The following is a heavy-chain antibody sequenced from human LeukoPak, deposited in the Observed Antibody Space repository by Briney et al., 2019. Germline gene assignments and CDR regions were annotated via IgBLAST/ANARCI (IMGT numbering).Heavy chain of an antibody. V-gene: IGHV3-9*01. CDR3: ARDPSFTVGYAFDI. J-gene: IGHJ3*02. D-gene: IGHD4-23*01. CDR2: ISWNSGII. CDR1: GFTFDDYA. Sequence: PGRSLRLSCAASGFTFDDYAMHWVRQVPGKGLEWVSGISWNSGIIAYADSVKGRFTMSRDNAKNSLYLQMNSLRAEDTAVYYCARDPSFTVGYAFDIWGQGTMVTVSS.